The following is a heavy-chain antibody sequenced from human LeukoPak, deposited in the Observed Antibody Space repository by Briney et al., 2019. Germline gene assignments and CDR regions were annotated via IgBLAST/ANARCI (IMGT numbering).Heavy chain of an antibody. CDR2: ISYDGSNE. Sequence: GGSLRLSCAASGFTFSSYVMHWVRQAPGKGLEWVAIISYDGSNEYYADSVKGRFTISRDNSKNTLYLQMNSLRAADTAVYYCAKDEVAVVANYFDYWGQGTLVTVSS. J-gene: IGHJ4*02. CDR1: GFTFSSYV. CDR3: AKDEVAVVANYFDY. D-gene: IGHD6-19*01. V-gene: IGHV3-30*04.